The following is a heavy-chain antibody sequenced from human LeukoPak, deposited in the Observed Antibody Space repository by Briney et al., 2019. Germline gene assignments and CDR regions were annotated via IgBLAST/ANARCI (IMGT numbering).Heavy chain of an antibody. CDR1: GFTFSEYY. V-gene: IGHV3-11*01. Sequence: GGSLRLSCAASGFTFSEYYINWVRQAPGKGLEWVSHISSSGRLMQYADSVRGRFTITRDNAQNFMSLQMNNLKPEDTAVYYCARDTNNGLDVWGRGTTVTVS. CDR3: ARDTNNGLDV. D-gene: IGHD1-14*01. J-gene: IGHJ6*02. CDR2: ISSSGRLM.